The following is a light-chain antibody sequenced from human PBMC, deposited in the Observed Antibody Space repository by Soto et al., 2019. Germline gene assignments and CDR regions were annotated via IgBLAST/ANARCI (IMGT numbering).Light chain of an antibody. CDR2: GAS. J-gene: IGKJ4*01. V-gene: IGKV1-39*01. CDR1: QTISRY. CDR3: QQSYSSPLT. Sequence: DIQMTQSPSSPSASVGDRVTITCRASQTISRYLNWYQQTAGKAPKLLIYGASNLESGVPSRFSGSGSGTDFTLTISSLQPEDFAAYYCQQSYSSPLTFGGGTKVDIK.